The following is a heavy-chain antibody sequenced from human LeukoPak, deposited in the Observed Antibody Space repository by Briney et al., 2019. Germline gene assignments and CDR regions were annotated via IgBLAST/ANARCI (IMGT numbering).Heavy chain of an antibody. D-gene: IGHD2-15*01. CDR3: AKAPVTTCRGAFCYPFDY. V-gene: IGHV3-23*01. J-gene: IGHJ4*02. CDR2: ISGSGGST. Sequence: GGTLRLSCAASGFTFSSYGMSWVRQAPGKGLEWVSAISGSGGSTYYADSVKSRFTISRDNSKNTLYLQMNSLRPEDAAVYYCAKAPVTTCRGAFCYPFDYWGLGTLVTVSS. CDR1: GFTFSSYG.